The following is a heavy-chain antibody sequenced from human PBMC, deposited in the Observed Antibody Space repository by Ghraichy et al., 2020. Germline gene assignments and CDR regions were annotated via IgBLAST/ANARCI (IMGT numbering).Heavy chain of an antibody. Sequence: GESLNISCKGSGYSFTSYWIGWVRQMPGKGLEWMGIIYPGDSDTRYSPSFQGQVTISADKSISTAYLQWSSLKASDTAMYYRARRVYGSGRTYYYYYYMDVWGKGTTVTVSS. J-gene: IGHJ6*03. V-gene: IGHV5-51*01. D-gene: IGHD3-10*01. CDR2: IYPGDSDT. CDR1: GYSFTSYW. CDR3: ARRVYGSGRTYYYYYYMDV.